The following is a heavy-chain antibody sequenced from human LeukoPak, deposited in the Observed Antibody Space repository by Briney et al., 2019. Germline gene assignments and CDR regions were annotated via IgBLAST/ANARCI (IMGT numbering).Heavy chain of an antibody. CDR2: MSASGGST. V-gene: IGHV3-23*01. D-gene: IGHD2-2*01. CDR1: GFTFSSYA. J-gene: IGHJ4*02. CDR3: AKSRCSSTSCPAGYN. Sequence: GGSLRLSCAAAGFTFSSYAMSWVRQAPGRGLEWVSAMSASGGSTYYADSVKGRFTISRDNSKNTLFLQMNSLRAEDTAVYYCAKSRCSSTSCPAGYNWGQGTLVTVSS.